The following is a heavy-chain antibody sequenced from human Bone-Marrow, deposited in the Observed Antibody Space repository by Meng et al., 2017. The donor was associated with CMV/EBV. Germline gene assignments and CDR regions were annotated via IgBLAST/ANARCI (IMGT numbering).Heavy chain of an antibody. D-gene: IGHD6-13*01. CDR2: INHSGNT. V-gene: IGHV4-34*01. CDR3: ARGLPNDSTSWYLKVWPTKWFDP. CDR1: GGSFSGYY. J-gene: IGHJ5*02. Sequence: GSLRLPYAVYGGSFSGYYWSWIRQPPGKGLEWIGEINHSGNTNYKASLKSRVTMSLDTSKNHFSLKLHSVTAADTAVYYCARGLPNDSTSWYLKVWPTKWFDPWGRGTLVTVAS.